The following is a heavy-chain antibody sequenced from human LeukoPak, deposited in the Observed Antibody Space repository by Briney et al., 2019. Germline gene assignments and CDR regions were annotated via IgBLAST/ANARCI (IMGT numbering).Heavy chain of an antibody. D-gene: IGHD4-17*01. V-gene: IGHV4-30-4*08. Sequence: SQTLSLTCTVSGGSISSGDYYWSWIRQPPGKGLEWIGYIYYSGSTYYNPSLKSRVTISVDTSKNQFSPNLSSVTAADTAVYYCARAGDYGVDYWGQGTLVTVSS. CDR2: IYYSGST. J-gene: IGHJ4*02. CDR1: GGSISSGDYY. CDR3: ARAGDYGVDY.